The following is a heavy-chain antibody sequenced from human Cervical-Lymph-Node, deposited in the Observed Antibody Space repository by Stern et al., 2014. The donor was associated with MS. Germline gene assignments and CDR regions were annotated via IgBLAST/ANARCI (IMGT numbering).Heavy chain of an antibody. CDR3: ARAGGHSSANFDY. J-gene: IGHJ4*02. CDR2: IWYDGSNE. V-gene: IGHV3-33*01. CDR1: GFSIGIYG. Sequence: QVQLVQSGGGVVQPGRSLRLSCAASGFSIGIYGMNWVRQAPGKGLEWVAAIWYDGSNEYYSDSVKGRFTISRDSSKSTLYLQMNSLRVEDTAVYYCARAGGHSSANFDYWGQGTRVTVSS. D-gene: IGHD3-3*01.